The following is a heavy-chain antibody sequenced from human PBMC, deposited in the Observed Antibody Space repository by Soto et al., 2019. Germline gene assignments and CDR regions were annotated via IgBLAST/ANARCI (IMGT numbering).Heavy chain of an antibody. V-gene: IGHV2-5*02. Sequence: SGPTLVNPTQTLTLTCTFSGFSLSTSGVGVGWIRQPPGKALEWLALIYWDDDKRYSPSLKSRLTITKDTSKNQVVLTMTNMDPVDTATYYCAHRQGYCISTSCYVNNWFDPWGQGTLVTVSS. CDR2: IYWDDDK. J-gene: IGHJ5*02. D-gene: IGHD2-2*01. CDR1: GFSLSTSGVG. CDR3: AHRQGYCISTSCYVNNWFDP.